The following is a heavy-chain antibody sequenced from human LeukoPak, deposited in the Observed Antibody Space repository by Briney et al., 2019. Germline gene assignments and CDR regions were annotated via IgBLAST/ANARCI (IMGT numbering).Heavy chain of an antibody. J-gene: IGHJ4*02. Sequence: PGGSLRLSCAASGFTFSSYSMNWVRQAPGKGLEWVSYISSGSTTIYYADSVKGRFTISRDNAKNSLYLQMNSLRAEDTAVYYCARALRTVAGTFDYWGQGTLVTVSS. D-gene: IGHD6-19*01. V-gene: IGHV3-48*04. CDR2: ISSGSTTI. CDR1: GFTFSSYS. CDR3: ARALRTVAGTFDY.